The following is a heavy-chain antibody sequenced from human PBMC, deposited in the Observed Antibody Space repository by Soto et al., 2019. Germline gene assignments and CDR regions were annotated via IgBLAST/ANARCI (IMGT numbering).Heavy chain of an antibody. D-gene: IGHD3-22*01. J-gene: IGHJ4*02. CDR3: AEVDYYDSSGYVAY. CDR2: IVVGSGNT. CDR1: GFTFTSSA. V-gene: IGHV1-58*01. Sequence: QMQLVQSGPEVKKPGTSVKVSCKASGFTFTSSAVQWVRQARGQRLEWIGWIVVGSGNTNYAQKFQERVTITRDMSKSTPYMELSSLRSEDTAVYYCAEVDYYDSSGYVAYWGQGTLVTVSS.